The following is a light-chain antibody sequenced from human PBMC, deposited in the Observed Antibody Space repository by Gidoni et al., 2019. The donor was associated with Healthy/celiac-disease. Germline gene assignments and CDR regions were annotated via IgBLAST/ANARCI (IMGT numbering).Light chain of an antibody. Sequence: EIVLTQSPATLSLSPGESATLFCSASQSVSSYFAWYQQKPGQAPRLLIYDASNRATGIPARFSGSGSGTDFTLTISSLEPEDFEVDYCQQRSNWPPLTFGGGTKVEIK. V-gene: IGKV3-11*01. J-gene: IGKJ4*01. CDR3: QQRSNWPPLT. CDR1: QSVSSY. CDR2: DAS.